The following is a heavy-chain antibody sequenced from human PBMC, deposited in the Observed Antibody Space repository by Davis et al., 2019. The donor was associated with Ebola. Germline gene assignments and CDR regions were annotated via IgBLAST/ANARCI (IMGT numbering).Heavy chain of an antibody. CDR3: VRYCRSSDCYRGFDY. J-gene: IGHJ4*02. CDR1: GLTFSLFA. CDR2: ISGGGNTK. Sequence: GESLKISCAASGLTFSLFAMNWVRQAPGKGPGWVSYISGGGNTKHYADSVKGRFTISRDNAKNSIYLQMNNLRAEDAGVYYCVRYCRSSDCYRGFDYWGQGTLVTVSS. V-gene: IGHV3-48*03. D-gene: IGHD2-2*02.